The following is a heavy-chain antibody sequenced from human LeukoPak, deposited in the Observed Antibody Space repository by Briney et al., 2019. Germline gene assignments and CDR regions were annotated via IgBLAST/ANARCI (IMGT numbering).Heavy chain of an antibody. CDR2: IIPIFGTA. V-gene: IGHV1-69*13. J-gene: IGHJ6*02. CDR1: GGTFSSYA. D-gene: IGHD6-19*01. Sequence: SVKVSCKASGGTFSSYAISWVRQAPGQGLEWMGGIIPIFGTANYAQKFQGRVTIIADESTSTAYMELSSLRSEDTAVYYCASYSSGPSRYYYYGIDVWGQGTTVTVSS. CDR3: ASYSSGPSRYYYYGIDV.